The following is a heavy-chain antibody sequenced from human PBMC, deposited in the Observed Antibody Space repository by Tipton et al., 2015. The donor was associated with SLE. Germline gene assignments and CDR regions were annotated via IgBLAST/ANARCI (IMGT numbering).Heavy chain of an antibody. CDR3: ARVQTQRWLQEYYFDY. D-gene: IGHD5-24*01. CDR1: GGSFSGYY. J-gene: IGHJ4*02. V-gene: IGHV4-34*01. CDR2: ISQSGST. Sequence: TLSLTCAVYGGSFSGYYWSWIRQPPGKGLEWIGEISQSGSTNYNPSLKSRVTISVDKSKNQFSLKLSSVTAADTAVYYCARVQTQRWLQEYYFDYWGQGTLVTVSS.